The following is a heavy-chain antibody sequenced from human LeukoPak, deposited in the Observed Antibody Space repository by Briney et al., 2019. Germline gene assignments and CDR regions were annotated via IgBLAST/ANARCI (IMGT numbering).Heavy chain of an antibody. D-gene: IGHD7-27*01. Sequence: ASVKVSCKASGYTFTGYYMHWVRQAPGQGLEWMGWINPNSGGTNYAQKFQGRVTMTRDTSISTAYMELSRLRSDDTAVYHCARERDTNWGGNDAFDIWGQGTMVTVSS. J-gene: IGHJ3*02. V-gene: IGHV1-2*02. CDR3: ARERDTNWGGNDAFDI. CDR1: GYTFTGYY. CDR2: INPNSGGT.